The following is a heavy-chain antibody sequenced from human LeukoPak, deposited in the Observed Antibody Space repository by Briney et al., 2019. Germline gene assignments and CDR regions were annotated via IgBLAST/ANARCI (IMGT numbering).Heavy chain of an antibody. D-gene: IGHD4-11*01. Sequence: GASVKVSCKASGYTFTGYYMHWVRQAPGQGLEWMGWINPNSGGTNYAQKFQGRVTMTRDTSISTAYMELSRLRSDDTAVYYCATIPMTTSLGHQKSYYYYGMDVWGQGTTVTVSS. CDR2: INPNSGGT. V-gene: IGHV1-2*02. CDR1: GYTFTGYY. CDR3: ATIPMTTSLGHQKSYYYYGMDV. J-gene: IGHJ6*02.